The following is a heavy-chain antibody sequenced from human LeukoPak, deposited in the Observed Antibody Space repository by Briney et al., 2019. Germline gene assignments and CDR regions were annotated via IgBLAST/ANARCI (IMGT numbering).Heavy chain of an antibody. Sequence: SETLSLTCTVSGGSISSSSYYWGWLRQPPGKGLEWIGSIYYSGSTYYNTSLKSRVTISVDTSRKQFSLKLSSVTAADTAVYYCAGLPRYYYDSSGYHLDYWGEGTLVTVSS. J-gene: IGHJ4*02. CDR2: IYYSGST. D-gene: IGHD3-22*01. CDR3: AGLPRYYYDSSGYHLDY. V-gene: IGHV4-39*01. CDR1: GGSISSSSYY.